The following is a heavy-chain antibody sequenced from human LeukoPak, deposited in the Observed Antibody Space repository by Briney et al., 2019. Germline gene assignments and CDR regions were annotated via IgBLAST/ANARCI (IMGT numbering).Heavy chain of an antibody. CDR2: ISAYNGNT. J-gene: IGHJ4*02. CDR3: ARGVMITFGGVIVPYYFDY. CDR1: NYTFSSYA. V-gene: IGHV1-18*01. D-gene: IGHD3-16*02. Sequence: GASVKVSCKASNYTFSSYAISWVRQAPGQGLEWMGWISAYNGNTNYAQKLQGRVTMTTDTSTSTAYMELRSLRSDDTAVYYCARGVMITFGGVIVPYYFDYWGQGTLVTVSS.